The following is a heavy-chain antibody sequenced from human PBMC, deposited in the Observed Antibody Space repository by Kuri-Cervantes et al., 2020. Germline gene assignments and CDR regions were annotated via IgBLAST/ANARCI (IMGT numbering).Heavy chain of an antibody. CDR3: TTGTWD. CDR1: GFTFGDYA. V-gene: IGHV3-11*04. D-gene: IGHD7-27*01. Sequence: GESLKISCTASGFTFGDYAMSWFRQAPGKGLEWIAYISDDNSEIYYADSVKGRSIISKDNARDSLHLQMTGLRAEDTAVYYCTTGTWDWGQGTLVTVSS. CDR2: ISDDNSEI. J-gene: IGHJ4*02.